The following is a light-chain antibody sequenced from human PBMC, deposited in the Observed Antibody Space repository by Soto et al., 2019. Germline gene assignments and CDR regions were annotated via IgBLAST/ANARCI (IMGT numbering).Light chain of an antibody. J-gene: IGKJ1*01. CDR2: WGF. CDR1: QSVLYSSNNKNY. CDR3: HQYYGSPPRT. V-gene: IGKV4-1*01. Sequence: DIVMTQSPDSLAVSLGERATINCKSSQSVLYSSNNKNYLAWYQQKPGQSPKLLISWGFIRESGVPDRFSGSGSGTDFTLPISSLQAEDVAVYYCHQYYGSPPRTFGQGTKVEIK.